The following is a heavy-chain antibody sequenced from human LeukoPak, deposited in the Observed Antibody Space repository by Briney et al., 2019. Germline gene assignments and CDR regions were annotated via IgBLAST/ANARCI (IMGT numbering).Heavy chain of an antibody. CDR3: VAVPENWLDP. CDR2: IRRDGTFT. Sequence: GGSLRLSCAASGFTFSTSWMHWVRQVPGKGLEWVSRIRRDGTFTNYADSVKGRFTISRDNAKNTLYLQMNSLRAEDTAVYYCVAVPENWLDPWGQGTLVTVSS. CDR1: GFTFSTSW. V-gene: IGHV3-74*01. D-gene: IGHD6-19*01. J-gene: IGHJ5*02.